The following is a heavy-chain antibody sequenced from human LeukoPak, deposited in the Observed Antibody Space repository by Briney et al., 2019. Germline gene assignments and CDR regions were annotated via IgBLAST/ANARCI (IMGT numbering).Heavy chain of an antibody. CDR3: ARGTVRGVIIIGYYYYYYMDV. Sequence: GASVKVSCKASGYTFTSYYMHWVRQVPGQGLEWMGIINPSGGSTSYAQKFQGRVTMTRNTSISTAYMELSSLRSEDTAVYYCARGTVRGVIIIGYYYYYYMDVWGKGTTVTISS. D-gene: IGHD3-10*01. CDR2: INPSGGST. V-gene: IGHV1-46*01. J-gene: IGHJ6*03. CDR1: GYTFTSYY.